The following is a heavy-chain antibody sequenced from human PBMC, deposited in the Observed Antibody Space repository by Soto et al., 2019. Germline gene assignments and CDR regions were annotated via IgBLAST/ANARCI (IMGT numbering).Heavy chain of an antibody. CDR3: AREPATAKPEGVDF. CDR2: INPNSGGT. Sequence: QVQRVQSGAEVRKPGASVKVSCKASGYTFSDYYIHWVRQAPGQGLEWMGWINPNSGGTKYAPKFQGGVTMTRDTSITTAYMEWSRLRSGDTAVYYCAREPATAKPEGVDFWGQGTLVTVSS. J-gene: IGHJ4*02. CDR1: GYTFSDYY. V-gene: IGHV1-2*02. D-gene: IGHD1-1*01.